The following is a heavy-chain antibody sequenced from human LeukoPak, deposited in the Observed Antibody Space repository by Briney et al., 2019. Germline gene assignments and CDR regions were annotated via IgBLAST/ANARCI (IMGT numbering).Heavy chain of an antibody. CDR1: GFTFSNYA. V-gene: IGHV3-23*01. Sequence: PGGSLRLSCAASGFTFSNYAMSWVRQAPGKGLEWVSAISSSGGGTYYADSVKGRFTISRDNSRNTLHLQMNSLRAEDTALYYCAKSLGGAAAGGNRVFDYWGQGTLVTVSS. J-gene: IGHJ4*02. CDR3: AKSLGGAAAGGNRVFDY. D-gene: IGHD6-13*01. CDR2: ISSSGGGT.